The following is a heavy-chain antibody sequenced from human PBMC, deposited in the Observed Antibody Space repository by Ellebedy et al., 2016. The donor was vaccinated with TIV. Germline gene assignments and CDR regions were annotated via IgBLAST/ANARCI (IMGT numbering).Heavy chain of an antibody. CDR2: INPSGGST. J-gene: IGHJ6*02. CDR1: GYTFT. V-gene: IGHV1-46*01. Sequence: AALVKVSCKASGYTFTMHWVRQAPGQGLEWMGIINPSGGSTNYAQKFQGRVTMTRDTSTSTVYMELSSLRSEDTAVYYCARDDPIATAGLYGMDVWGQGTTVTVSS. D-gene: IGHD6-13*01. CDR3: ARDDPIATAGLYGMDV.